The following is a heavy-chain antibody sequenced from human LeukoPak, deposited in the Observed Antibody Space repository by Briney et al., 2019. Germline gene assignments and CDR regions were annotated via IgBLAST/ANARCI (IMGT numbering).Heavy chain of an antibody. V-gene: IGHV4-39*07. CDR3: ARDWVVAATWFDP. J-gene: IGHJ5*02. CDR1: GGSISSSSYY. CDR2: IYSSGST. D-gene: IGHD2-15*01. Sequence: SETLSLTCTVSGGSISSSSYYWGWIRQPPGKGLESIGSIYSSGSTYYNPSLKSRVNISVDTSKNQFSLKLSSVTAADTAVYYCARDWVVAATWFDPWGQGTLVTVSS.